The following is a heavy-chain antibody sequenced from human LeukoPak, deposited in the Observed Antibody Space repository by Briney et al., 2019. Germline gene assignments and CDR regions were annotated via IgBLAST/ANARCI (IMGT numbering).Heavy chain of an antibody. Sequence: GGSLRLSCAASGFTFSSYWMSWVRQAPGKGLEWVANIKQDGSEKYYVDSVKGRFTISRDNAKNSLYLQMNSLRAEDTAVYYCARGNWNAPLDSCMDVWGKGTTVTVSS. J-gene: IGHJ6*03. D-gene: IGHD1-20*01. CDR2: IKQDGSEK. CDR1: GFTFSSYW. CDR3: ARGNWNAPLDSCMDV. V-gene: IGHV3-7*01.